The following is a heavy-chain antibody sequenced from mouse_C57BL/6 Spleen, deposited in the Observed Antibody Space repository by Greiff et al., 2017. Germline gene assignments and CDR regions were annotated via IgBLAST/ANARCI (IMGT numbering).Heavy chain of an antibody. D-gene: IGHD2-3*01. CDR1: GYTFTDYE. V-gene: IGHV1-15*01. CDR3: TRSSDGYYLYYAMDY. Sequence: QVQLKQSGAELVRPGASVTLSCKASGYTFTDYEMHWVKQTPVHGLEWIGAIDPETGGTAYNQKFKGKAILTADKSSSTAYMELRSLTSEDSAVYYCTRSSDGYYLYYAMDYWGQGTSVTVSS. J-gene: IGHJ4*01. CDR2: IDPETGGT.